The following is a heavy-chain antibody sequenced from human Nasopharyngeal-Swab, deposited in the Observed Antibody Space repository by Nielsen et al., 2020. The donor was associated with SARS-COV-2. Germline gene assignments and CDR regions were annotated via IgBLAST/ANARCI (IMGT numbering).Heavy chain of an antibody. CDR2: INAGNGNT. Sequence: WVRQAPGQRLEWMGWINAGNGNTKYSQKFQGRVTITRDTSASTAYMELSSLRSEDTAVYYCARDSVPAAIGGGYDDEDREGGGKG. V-gene: IGHV1-3*01. D-gene: IGHD2-2*02. J-gene: IGHJ6*03. CDR3: ARDSVPAAIGGGYDDEDREG.